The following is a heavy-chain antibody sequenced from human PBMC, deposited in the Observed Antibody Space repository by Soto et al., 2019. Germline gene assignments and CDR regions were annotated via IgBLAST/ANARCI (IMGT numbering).Heavy chain of an antibody. CDR1: GFTFSSYS. Sequence: HPGGSLRLSCAASGFTFSSYSMNWVRQAPGKGLEWVSYISSSSSTIYYADSVKGRFTISRDNAKNSLYLQVNSLRDEDTAVYYCARENYSRDYYYGMDVWGQGTTVTVSS. J-gene: IGHJ6*02. D-gene: IGHD1-7*01. V-gene: IGHV3-48*02. CDR2: ISSSSSTI. CDR3: ARENYSRDYYYGMDV.